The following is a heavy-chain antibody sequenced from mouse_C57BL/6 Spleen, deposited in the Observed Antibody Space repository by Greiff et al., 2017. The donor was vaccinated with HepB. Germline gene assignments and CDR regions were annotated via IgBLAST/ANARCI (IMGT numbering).Heavy chain of an antibody. CDR3: ARHEGNWDRGYYFDY. CDR2: ISGGGGNT. J-gene: IGHJ2*01. CDR1: GFTFSSYT. D-gene: IGHD4-1*02. V-gene: IGHV5-9*01. Sequence: EVHLVESGGGLVKPGGSLKLSCAASGFTFSSYTMSWVRQTPEKRLEWVATISGGGGNTYYPDSVKGRFTISRDNAKNTLYLQMSSLRSEDTALYYCARHEGNWDRGYYFDYWGQGTTLTVSS.